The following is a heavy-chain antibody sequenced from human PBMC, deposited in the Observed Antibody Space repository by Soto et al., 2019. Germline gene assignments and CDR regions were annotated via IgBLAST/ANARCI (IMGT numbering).Heavy chain of an antibody. Sequence: QVQLVQSGAEVKKPGSSVKVSCKASGGTFSSYTISWMRQAPGQGLEWMGRIIPILGIANYAQKFQGRVTITADKSTSTAYMELSSLRSEDTAVYYCARDVRAWYFDLWGRGTLVTVSS. CDR1: GGTFSSYT. CDR3: ARDVRAWYFDL. CDR2: IIPILGIA. V-gene: IGHV1-69*08. J-gene: IGHJ2*01.